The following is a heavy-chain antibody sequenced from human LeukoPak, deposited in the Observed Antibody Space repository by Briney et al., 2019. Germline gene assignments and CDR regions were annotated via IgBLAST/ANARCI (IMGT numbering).Heavy chain of an antibody. CDR1: GFTFSSYG. D-gene: IGHD6-13*01. Sequence: HPGRSPRLSCAASGFTFSSYGMHWVRQAPGKGLEWVAVISYDGSNKYYADSVKGRFTISRDNSKNTLYLQMNSLRAEDTAVYYCAKDFLAAGTRGIDYWGQGTLVTVSS. CDR2: ISYDGSNK. CDR3: AKDFLAAGTRGIDY. J-gene: IGHJ4*02. V-gene: IGHV3-30*18.